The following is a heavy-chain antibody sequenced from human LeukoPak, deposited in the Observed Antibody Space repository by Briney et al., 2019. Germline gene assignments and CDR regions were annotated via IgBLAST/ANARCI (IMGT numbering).Heavy chain of an antibody. D-gene: IGHD2-2*02. Sequence: GGFLRLSCSASGFTFSNYAMNWFRQAPGKGLEYVSVIGPNGGDAYYADSVKGRFTISRDNSKNTLYLQMNSLRAEDTAVYYCARARYLSGAFDIWGQGTMVTVSS. V-gene: IGHV3-64*04. J-gene: IGHJ3*02. CDR1: GFTFSNYA. CDR2: IGPNGGDA. CDR3: ARARYLSGAFDI.